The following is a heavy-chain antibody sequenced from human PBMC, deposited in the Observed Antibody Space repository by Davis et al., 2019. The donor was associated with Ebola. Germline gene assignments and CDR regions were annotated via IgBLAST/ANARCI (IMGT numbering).Heavy chain of an antibody. D-gene: IGHD1-26*01. J-gene: IGHJ4*02. V-gene: IGHV4-4*02. CDR1: GASISWSNW. CDR2: ISHAGTT. Sequence: PSETLSLTCAVSGASISWSNWWNWVRQPPGKGLEWSGEISHAGTTTYNPSLKSRVTISVDSSKNHFSLTLNSVTAADTAVYYCVRGELRATSFFDYWGQGALVTVSS. CDR3: VRGELRATSFFDY.